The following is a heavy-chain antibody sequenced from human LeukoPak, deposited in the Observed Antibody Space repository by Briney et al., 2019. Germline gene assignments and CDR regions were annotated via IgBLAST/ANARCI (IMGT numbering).Heavy chain of an antibody. CDR2: IHYSGTT. CDR3: ARMGGYSGYATH. D-gene: IGHD5-12*01. CDR1: GGSISTYY. Sequence: SETLSLTCTVSGGSISTYYWSWIRQPPGKGLEWIGYIHYSGTTNYKPSLKNRVTISLDTSQNQFSLKLRSVTAADTAVYYWARMGGYSGYATHWGQGTLVTVYS. V-gene: IGHV4-59*08. J-gene: IGHJ4*02.